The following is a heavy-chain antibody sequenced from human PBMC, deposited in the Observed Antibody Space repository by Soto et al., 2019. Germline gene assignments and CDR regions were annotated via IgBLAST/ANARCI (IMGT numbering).Heavy chain of an antibody. D-gene: IGHD1-26*01. CDR3: ARARGSTYGFDP. Sequence: QVQLVQSGAEVKKPGASVKVSCKASGYTFTSYGISWVRQAPGQGLEWIGWISAYNGNPNSAHKLQGRVTMTTHTSTSTAHMERRSLRSDDTAVYYWARARGSTYGFDPWGQGTLVSVSS. CDR2: ISAYNGNP. J-gene: IGHJ5*02. V-gene: IGHV1-18*01. CDR1: GYTFTSYG.